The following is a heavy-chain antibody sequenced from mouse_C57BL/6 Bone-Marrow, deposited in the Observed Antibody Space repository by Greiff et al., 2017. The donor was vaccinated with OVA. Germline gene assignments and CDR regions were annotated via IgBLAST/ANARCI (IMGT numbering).Heavy chain of an antibody. V-gene: IGHV5-12*01. CDR1: GFTFSDYY. Sequence: EVKLVESGGGLVQPGGSLKLSCAASGFTFSDYYMYWVRQTPEKRLEWVAYISNGGGSTYYPDTVKGRFTISRDIAKNTLYLQMSRLKSEDTAMYYCARHGITTGFDYWGQGTTLTVSS. CDR2: ISNGGGST. J-gene: IGHJ2*01. CDR3: ARHGITTGFDY. D-gene: IGHD2-4*01.